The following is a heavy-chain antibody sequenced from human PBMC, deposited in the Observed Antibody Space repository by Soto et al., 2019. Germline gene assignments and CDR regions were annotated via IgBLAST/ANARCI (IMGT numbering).Heavy chain of an antibody. J-gene: IGHJ4*01. V-gene: IGHV3-23*01. CDR3: PPAAPSGTGFYY. Sequence: EVQLLESGGGLVQPGGSLRLSCAASGFTFSSYAMSWFRQAPGKGLECVSAISGSGGSAYYEDSVKGRFTISRDNSKNTLYLQMNSLRAEDTAVYYCPPAAPSGTGFYYWGHVPLVTVSS. D-gene: IGHD2-8*02. CDR2: ISGSGGSA. CDR1: GFTFSSYA.